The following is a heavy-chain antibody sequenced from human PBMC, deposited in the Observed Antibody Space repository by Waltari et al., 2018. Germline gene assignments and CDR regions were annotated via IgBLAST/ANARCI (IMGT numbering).Heavy chain of an antibody. CDR2: INSDGSST. CDR3: ARDPRIFGVVSRGDAFDI. V-gene: IGHV3-74*01. D-gene: IGHD3-3*01. J-gene: IGHJ3*02. CDR1: GFTFSSYW. Sequence: EVQLVESGGGLVQPGGSLRLSCAASGFTFSSYWMHWVRQAPGKGLVWVSRINSDGSSTSYADSVKGRFTISRDNAKNTLYLQMNSLRAEDTAVYYCARDPRIFGVVSRGDAFDIWGQGTMVTVSS.